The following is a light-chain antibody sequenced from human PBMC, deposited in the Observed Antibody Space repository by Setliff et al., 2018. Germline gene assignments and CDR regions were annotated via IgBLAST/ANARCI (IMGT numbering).Light chain of an antibody. CDR1: GSDVGGYDY. Sequence: SVLTQPASVSGSPGQTIILSCTGTGSDVGGYDYISWYQLHPGKVPKLMIYDVINRPSGVSDRFSGSKSGNTASLTISGLQAEDEATYYCISYLYSQTLYVFGTGTKVT. CDR2: DVI. V-gene: IGLV2-14*03. CDR3: ISYLYSQTLYV. J-gene: IGLJ1*01.